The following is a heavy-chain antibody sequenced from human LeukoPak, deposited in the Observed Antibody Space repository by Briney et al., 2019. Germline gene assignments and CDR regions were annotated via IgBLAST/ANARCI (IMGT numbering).Heavy chain of an antibody. V-gene: IGHV3-30*02. CDR3: ARDTGGRGWFDP. J-gene: IGHJ5*02. CDR2: IRYDGSNK. D-gene: IGHD2-8*02. CDR1: AFTFSNYG. Sequence: GGSLRLSCAASAFTFSNYGMHWVRQAPGKGLEWLIFIRYDGSNKYYADSVKGRFTISRDNSNNTLYLQMNSLRAEDTAVYYCARDTGGRGWFDPWGQGTLVTVSS.